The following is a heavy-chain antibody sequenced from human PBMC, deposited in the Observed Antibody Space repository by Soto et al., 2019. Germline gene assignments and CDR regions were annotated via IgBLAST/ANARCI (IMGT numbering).Heavy chain of an antibody. Sequence: QITLKESGPTLVRPPQTLTLTCTFSGFSLTSGVGVGWIRQPPGKALEWLALIYWDDDKRYSPSLKNRLTITTDTSTIQVVLTMTNVGPVDTATYFCAHIDPELVPVGGHGGFDYWGQGTLVTVSS. CDR2: IYWDDDK. D-gene: IGHD1-7*01. CDR1: GFSLTSGVG. CDR3: AHIDPELVPVGGHGGFDY. V-gene: IGHV2-5*02. J-gene: IGHJ4*02.